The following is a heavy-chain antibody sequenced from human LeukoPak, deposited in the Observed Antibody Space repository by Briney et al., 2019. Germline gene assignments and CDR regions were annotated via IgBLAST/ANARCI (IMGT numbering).Heavy chain of an antibody. CDR1: GLTFSSYA. D-gene: IGHD3-22*01. J-gene: IGHJ4*02. V-gene: IGHV3-23*01. Sequence: GGSLRLSCAASGLTFSSYAMSWVRQAPGKGLEWVSAISGSGGSTYYADSVKGRFTISRGNSKNTLYLQMNSLRAEDTAVYYCAKRNSSGYYYFDYWGQGTLVTVSS. CDR2: ISGSGGST. CDR3: AKRNSSGYYYFDY.